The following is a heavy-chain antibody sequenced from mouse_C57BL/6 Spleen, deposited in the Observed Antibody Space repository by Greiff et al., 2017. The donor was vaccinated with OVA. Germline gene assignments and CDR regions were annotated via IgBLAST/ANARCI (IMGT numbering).Heavy chain of an antibody. CDR2: ISSGGSYT. CDR3: ARSPSYGSSYGYAMDY. D-gene: IGHD1-1*01. Sequence: EVMLVESGGDLVKPGGSLKLSCAASGFTFSSYGMSWVRQTPDKRLEWVATISSGGSYTYYPDSVKGRFTISRDNAKNTLYLQMSSLKSEDTAMYYCARSPSYGSSYGYAMDYWGQGTSVTVSS. V-gene: IGHV5-6*01. CDR1: GFTFSSYG. J-gene: IGHJ4*01.